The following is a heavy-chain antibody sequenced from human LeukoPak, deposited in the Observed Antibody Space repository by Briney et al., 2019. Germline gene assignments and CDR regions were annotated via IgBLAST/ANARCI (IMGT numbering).Heavy chain of an antibody. CDR1: GFTFSSYG. Sequence: PGRSLRLSWAASGFTFSSYGIHWVRQAPGKGLEWVAVIWYDGSNKYYADSVKGRFTISRDNSKNTLYLQMNSLRAEDTALYYCARELSPVVKYYFEYWGQGTLVTVSP. V-gene: IGHV3-33*01. CDR2: IWYDGSNK. D-gene: IGHD3-22*01. J-gene: IGHJ4*02. CDR3: ARELSPVVKYYFEY.